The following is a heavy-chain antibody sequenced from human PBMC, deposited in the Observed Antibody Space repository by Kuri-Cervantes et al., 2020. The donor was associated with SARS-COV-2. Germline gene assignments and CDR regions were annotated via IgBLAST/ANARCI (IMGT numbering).Heavy chain of an antibody. CDR1: GGSISSTSYY. CDR3: ARQMMSSITIFGVVITRNWFDP. Sequence: GSLRLSCTVSGGSISSTSYYWGWVRQPPGKGLEWIGSIYYSGSTYYNPSLKSRVTISVDTSKNQFSLKLSSVTAADTAVYYCARQMMSSITIFGVVITRNWFDPWGQGTLVTVSS. J-gene: IGHJ5*02. V-gene: IGHV4-39*01. CDR2: IYYSGST. D-gene: IGHD3-3*01.